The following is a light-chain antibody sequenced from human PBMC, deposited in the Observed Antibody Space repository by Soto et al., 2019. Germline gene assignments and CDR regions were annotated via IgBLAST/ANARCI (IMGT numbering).Light chain of an antibody. V-gene: IGLV3-21*02. Sequence: SYVLTQSPSVSMAPGQTARITCGGDNIGINSVHWYQQRPGQAPVLVVYDSDDRPSGISERFSGSNSGDTATLTISRVEAGDEADYYCCSYAGSSHYVFGTGTKLTVL. J-gene: IGLJ1*01. CDR1: NIGINS. CDR3: CSYAGSSHYV. CDR2: DSD.